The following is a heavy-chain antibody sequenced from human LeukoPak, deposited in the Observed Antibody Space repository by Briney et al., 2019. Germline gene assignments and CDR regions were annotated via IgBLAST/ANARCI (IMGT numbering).Heavy chain of an antibody. D-gene: IGHD5-24*01. Sequence: QSGGSLRLSCAASGFTFSNYMMHWVRQAPGKGLDWVAVILEDGSSQYYADSVKGRFTTSRDNAKNSVFLQMSSLRPDDTAVYYCAKGEYHQDGIGENRFDNWGQGALVTVSS. CDR2: ILEDGSSQ. V-gene: IGHV3-30*04. J-gene: IGHJ4*02. CDR3: AKGEYHQDGIGENRFDN. CDR1: GFTFSNYM.